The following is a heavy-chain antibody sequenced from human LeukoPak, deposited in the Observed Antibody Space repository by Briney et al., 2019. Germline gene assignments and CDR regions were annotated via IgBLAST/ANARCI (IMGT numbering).Heavy chain of an antibody. Sequence: SETLSLTCTVSGGSISSYYWSWIRQPPGKTLEWIGSIYSSGSTYYNPSLKSRVIIIIDTPKNHFSLTLSSVTAADTAVYYCARSDGYGLVGIWGQGTMVTVSS. J-gene: IGHJ3*02. CDR1: GGSISSYY. V-gene: IGHV4-59*12. CDR2: IYSSGST. CDR3: ARSDGYGLVGI. D-gene: IGHD3-10*01.